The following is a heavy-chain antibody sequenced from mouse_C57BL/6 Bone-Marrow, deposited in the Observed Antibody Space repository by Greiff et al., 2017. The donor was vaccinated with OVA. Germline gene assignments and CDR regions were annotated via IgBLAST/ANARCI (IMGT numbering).Heavy chain of an antibody. Sequence: DVHLVESGGDLVKPGGSLKLSCAASGFTFSSYGMSWVRQTPDKRLEWVATISRGGSYTYYPDSVKGRFTISRDNAKNTLYLQMSSLKSEDTAMYYCARQGANFYWYFDVWGTGTTVTVSS. J-gene: IGHJ1*03. CDR2: ISRGGSYT. D-gene: IGHD4-1*01. CDR1: GFTFSSYG. V-gene: IGHV5-6*01. CDR3: ARQGANFYWYFDV.